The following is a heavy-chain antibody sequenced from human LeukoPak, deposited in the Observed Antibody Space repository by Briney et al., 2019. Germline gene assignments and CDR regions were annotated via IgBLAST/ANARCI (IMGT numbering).Heavy chain of an antibody. D-gene: IGHD4-17*01. J-gene: IGHJ4*02. CDR2: ISYDGSNK. Sequence: GGSLRLSCAASGFTFSSYAMHWVRKAPGKGLEWVAVISYDGSNKYYADSVKGRFTISRDNSKNTLYLQMNSLRAEDTAVYYCARAGSDYGDYASFDYWGQGTLVTVSS. V-gene: IGHV3-30-3*01. CDR3: ARAGSDYGDYASFDY. CDR1: GFTFSSYA.